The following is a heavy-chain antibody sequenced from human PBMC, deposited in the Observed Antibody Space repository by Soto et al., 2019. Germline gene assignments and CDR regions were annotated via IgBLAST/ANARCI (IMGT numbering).Heavy chain of an antibody. CDR1: DGSISTDYW. V-gene: IGHV4-4*02. Sequence: QVQLQESGPGLVKPSGILSLSCTISDGSISTDYWWSWVRQPPGKGLEWIGETHHSRGTNYSPSLQSRVTISVDESTNRFSLRLISVTAADTAIYYCARDCPAYCLSSWGQGTLVTVSS. J-gene: IGHJ5*02. D-gene: IGHD2-21*01. CDR3: ARDCPAYCLSS. CDR2: THHSRGT.